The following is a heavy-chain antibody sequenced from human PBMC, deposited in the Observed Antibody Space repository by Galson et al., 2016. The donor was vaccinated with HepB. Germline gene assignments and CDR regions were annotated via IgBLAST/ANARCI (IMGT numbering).Heavy chain of an antibody. CDR2: ISYDGSNK. D-gene: IGHD1-26*01. CDR3: ARDQTLDNGSYFVY. V-gene: IGHV3-30-3*01. J-gene: IGHJ4*02. CDR1: GFTFSSYA. Sequence: SLRLSCAAAGFTFSSYAMHWVRQAPGKGLEWAAAISYDGSNKYYADSVKGRFTIFRDNSKNTLYLQMNSLRAEDTAVYYCARDQTLDNGSYFVYWGQGTLVTVSS.